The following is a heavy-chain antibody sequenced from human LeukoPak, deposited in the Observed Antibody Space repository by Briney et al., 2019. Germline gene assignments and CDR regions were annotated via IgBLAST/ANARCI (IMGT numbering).Heavy chain of an antibody. CDR1: GGSISSGGYY. Sequence: SETLSLTCTVSGGSISSGGYYWSWIRQHPGKGLEWIGYIYYSGSTYYNPSLKSRVTISVDTSKNQFSLKLSSVTAADTAVYYCARLKYYYDSSGYYIFDYWGQGTLVTVSS. V-gene: IGHV4-31*03. J-gene: IGHJ4*02. CDR3: ARLKYYYDSSGYYIFDY. CDR2: IYYSGST. D-gene: IGHD3-22*01.